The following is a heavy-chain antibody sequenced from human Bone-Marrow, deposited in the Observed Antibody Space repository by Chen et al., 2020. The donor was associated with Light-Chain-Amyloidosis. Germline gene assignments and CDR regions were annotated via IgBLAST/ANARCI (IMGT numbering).Heavy chain of an antibody. CDR3: ATLCGGDCYSGDY. V-gene: IGHV3-33*01. CDR2: IWYDGSKK. J-gene: IGHJ4*02. Sequence: QVQLVESGGGVVQPGRSLRLSCAASGFTFSSYGMHWVRQAPGKGLELVAVIWYDGSKKYYEDSVKGRFTISRDNSKNTLYLQMNSLRAEDTAVYYCATLCGGDCYSGDYWGQGTLVTVSS. D-gene: IGHD2-21*02. CDR1: GFTFSSYG.